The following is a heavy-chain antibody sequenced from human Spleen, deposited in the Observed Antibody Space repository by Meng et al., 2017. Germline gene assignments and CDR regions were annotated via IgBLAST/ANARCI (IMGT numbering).Heavy chain of an antibody. CDR2: ISGSGGST. CDR1: GFTFSSYA. Sequence: GGSLRLSCAASGFTFSSYAMSWVRQAPGKGLEWVSAISGSGGSTYYADSVKGRFTISRDNSKNTLYLQMNSLRAEDTAVYYCAKDMESGLGELLVYLYYYYYGMDVWGQGTTVTVSS. V-gene: IGHV3-23*01. CDR3: AKDMESGLGELLVYLYYYYYGMDV. D-gene: IGHD3-10*01. J-gene: IGHJ6*02.